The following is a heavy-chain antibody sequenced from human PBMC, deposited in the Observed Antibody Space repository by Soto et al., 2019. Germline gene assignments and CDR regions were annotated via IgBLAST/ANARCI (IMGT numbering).Heavy chain of an antibody. D-gene: IGHD1-26*01. V-gene: IGHV3-30*18. Sequence: QVQLVESGGGVVQPGRSLRLSCAASGFTFSDYGMHWVRQAPGKGLEWVAVVSNEGRTDYYADSVKGRFTISRDNSKNTVYLQTNSLRPEDTAIYYCTKEGGLRGAATRYRFDYWGQGTRVTGSS. CDR2: VSNEGRTD. J-gene: IGHJ4*02. CDR1: GFTFSDYG. CDR3: TKEGGLRGAATRYRFDY.